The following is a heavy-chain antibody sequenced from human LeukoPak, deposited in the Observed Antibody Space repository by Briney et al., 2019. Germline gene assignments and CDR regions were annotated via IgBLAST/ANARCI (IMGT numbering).Heavy chain of an antibody. D-gene: IGHD2/OR15-2a*01. V-gene: IGHV3-21*01. CDR3: ARELTFDY. J-gene: IGHJ4*02. Sequence: PEGSLRLSCAASGFTFSSYSMNWVRQAPGKGLEWVSYISSSDSYIYYADSVKGRFTISRDNAKNSLYLQMNSLRAEDTAVYYCARELTFDYWGQGTLVTVSS. CDR2: ISSSDSYI. CDR1: GFTFSSYS.